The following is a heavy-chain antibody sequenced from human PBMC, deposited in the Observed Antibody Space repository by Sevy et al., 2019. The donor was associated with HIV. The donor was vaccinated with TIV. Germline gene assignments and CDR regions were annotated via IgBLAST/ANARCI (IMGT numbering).Heavy chain of an antibody. D-gene: IGHD2-15*01. J-gene: IGHJ4*02. CDR1: GFTFSSYA. CDR2: ISCDGSNK. V-gene: IGHV3-30*04. Sequence: GGSLRLSCAASGFTFSSYAMHWVRQAPGKGLEWVAVISCDGSNKYYADSVKGRFTISRDNSKNTLYLEMNSLRTEDTAVYYCARDQGAVVIVAATLFEYWGQGTLVTVSS. CDR3: ARDQGAVVIVAATLFEY.